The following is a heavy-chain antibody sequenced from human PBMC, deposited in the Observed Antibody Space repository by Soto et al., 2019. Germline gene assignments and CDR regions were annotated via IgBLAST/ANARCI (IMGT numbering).Heavy chain of an antibody. J-gene: IGHJ4*02. CDR1: GGSFSGYY. Sequence: QVQLQQWGAGLLKPSETLSLTCAVYGGSFSGYYWSWIRQPPGKGLEWIGEINHSGSTNYNPSLKSRVTISVDTSKNQFSLKLSSVTAADSAVYYCAGPNYCSCGSCYSWFDYWGQGTLVTVSS. D-gene: IGHD2-15*01. V-gene: IGHV4-34*01. CDR3: AGPNYCSCGSCYSWFDY. CDR2: INHSGST.